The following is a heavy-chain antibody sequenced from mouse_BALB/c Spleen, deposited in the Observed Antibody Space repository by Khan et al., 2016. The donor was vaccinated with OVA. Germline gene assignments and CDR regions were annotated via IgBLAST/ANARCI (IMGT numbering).Heavy chain of an antibody. Sequence: QIQLVQSGPELKKPGETVKISCKASGYTFTNYGMNWVKQAPGEGLKWMGWINTYTGEPTYADDFKGRFAFSLETSASTAYLQISNLKNEDTASYFCASGGYWYFNVWGAGTTATVSS. CDR3: ASGGYWYFNV. D-gene: IGHD1-1*02. V-gene: IGHV9-3-1*01. CDR2: INTYTGEP. CDR1: GYTFTNYG. J-gene: IGHJ1*01.